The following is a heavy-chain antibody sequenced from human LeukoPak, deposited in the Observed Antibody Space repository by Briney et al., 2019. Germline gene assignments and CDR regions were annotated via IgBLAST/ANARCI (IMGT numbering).Heavy chain of an antibody. D-gene: IGHD3-22*01. V-gene: IGHV3-7*01. J-gene: IGHJ4*02. Sequence: GGSLRLSCAASGFTFSTYWMSWVRQAPGKGLEWVANIRQDESETYYVDSVKGRFTISRDNTKDSLYLQMNGLRAEDTAVYFCARDNSYDSRSLDYWGQGTLVTVSS. CDR3: ARDNSYDSRSLDY. CDR1: GFTFSTYW. CDR2: IRQDESET.